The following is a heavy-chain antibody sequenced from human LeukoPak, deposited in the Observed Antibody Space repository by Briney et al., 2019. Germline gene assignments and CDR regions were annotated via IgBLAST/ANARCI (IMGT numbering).Heavy chain of an antibody. CDR3: AKEVTMVRGVILDY. CDR2: ISGSGGST. Sequence: GGSLRLSCAASGFTFSSYATSWVRQAPGKGLEWVSAISGSGGSTYYADSVKGRFTISRDNSKNTLYLQVNSLRAEDTAVYYCAKEVTMVRGVILDYWGQGTLVTVSS. D-gene: IGHD3-10*01. J-gene: IGHJ4*02. V-gene: IGHV3-23*01. CDR1: GFTFSSYA.